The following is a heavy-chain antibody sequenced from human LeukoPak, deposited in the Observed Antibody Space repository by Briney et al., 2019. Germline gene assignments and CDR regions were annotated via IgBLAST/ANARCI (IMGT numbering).Heavy chain of an antibody. D-gene: IGHD3-22*01. Sequence: ASVKVSCKASGYTFTGYYMHWVRQAPGQGLEWMGWINPNSGGTNYAQKLQGRVTMTRDTSISTAYMELSRLRSDDTAVYYCARGSGSYYYDSSGRLYFDYWGQGTLVTVSS. V-gene: IGHV1-2*02. J-gene: IGHJ4*02. CDR1: GYTFTGYY. CDR2: INPNSGGT. CDR3: ARGSGSYYYDSSGRLYFDY.